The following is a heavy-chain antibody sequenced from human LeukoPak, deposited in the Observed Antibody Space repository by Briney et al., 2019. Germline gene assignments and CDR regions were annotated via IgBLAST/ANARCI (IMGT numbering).Heavy chain of an antibody. Sequence: GGSLRLSCAASGFTFSSYDFKWVRQAPGKGLEWVSYIRTGGQIIYYADSVKGRFTISRDDAKNSPSLQMNSLRGEDTAVYYCARVGTSDAFDIWGQGTMVTVSS. CDR1: GFTFSSYD. CDR2: IRTGGQII. V-gene: IGHV3-48*03. CDR3: ARVGTSDAFDI. J-gene: IGHJ3*02.